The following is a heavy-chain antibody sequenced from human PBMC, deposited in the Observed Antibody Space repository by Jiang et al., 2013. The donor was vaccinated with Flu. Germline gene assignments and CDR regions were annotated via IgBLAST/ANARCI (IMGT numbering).Heavy chain of an antibody. Sequence: LSLTCTVSGGSISSSSYYWGWIRQPPGKGLEWIGSIYYSGSTYYNPSLKSRVTISVDTSKNQFSLKLSSVTAADTAVYYCARHQRTGRYFDWLGSVRAFDIWGQGTMVTVSS. V-gene: IGHV4-39*01. J-gene: IGHJ3*02. D-gene: IGHD3-9*01. CDR1: GGSISSSSYY. CDR3: ARHQRTGRYFDWLGSVRAFDI. CDR2: IYYSGST.